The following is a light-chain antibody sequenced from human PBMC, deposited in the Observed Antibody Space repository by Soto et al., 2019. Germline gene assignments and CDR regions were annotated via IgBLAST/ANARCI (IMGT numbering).Light chain of an antibody. V-gene: IGKV3-20*01. J-gene: IGKJ2*01. CDR3: QQFGSSIPHT. CDR2: GAS. CDR1: QVIGSRY. Sequence: EIVMTQSPGTLSLSPGERATISCRASQVIGSRYLAWYHQKSGQAPRLLIYGASRRATGLPDRFSGSGSRTDVTLTISRLEPEDFGVYYCQQFGSSIPHTFGQGTKLEIK.